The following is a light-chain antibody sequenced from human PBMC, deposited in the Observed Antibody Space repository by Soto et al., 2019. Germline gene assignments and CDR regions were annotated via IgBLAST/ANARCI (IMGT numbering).Light chain of an antibody. V-gene: IGKV3-20*01. CDR1: RSVSTR. CDR2: GAS. CDR3: QQYGSSGT. Sequence: EIMMTQSPATLSVSPWEIDTLSCRASRSVSTRLAWYQQKPGQAPRLLIYGASNRATGIPDRFSGSGSGTDFTLTISRLEPEDFAVYYCQQYGSSGTFGQGTKVDIK. J-gene: IGKJ1*01.